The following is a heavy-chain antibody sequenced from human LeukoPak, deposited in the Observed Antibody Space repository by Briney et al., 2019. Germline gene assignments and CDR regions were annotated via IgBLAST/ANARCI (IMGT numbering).Heavy chain of an antibody. D-gene: IGHD6-13*01. Sequence: ASVKVSCKASGGTFSSYAISWVRQAPGQGLEWMGGIIPIFGTANYAQKFQGRVTITADESTSTAYMELSSLRSEDTAVYYCARDPNLIAAAGTGWLDPWGQGTLVTVSS. J-gene: IGHJ5*02. CDR1: GGTFSSYA. V-gene: IGHV1-69*13. CDR3: ARDPNLIAAAGTGWLDP. CDR2: IIPIFGTA.